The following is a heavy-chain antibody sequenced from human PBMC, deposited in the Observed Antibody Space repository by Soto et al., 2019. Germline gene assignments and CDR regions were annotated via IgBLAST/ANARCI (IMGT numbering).Heavy chain of an antibody. CDR1: GFSFSTYS. Sequence: VGSLRLSCEASGFSFSTYSMHWVCQAPGKGLEWVSSIGRRSDIYYADSVKGRFTISRDNAKNSVSLQMNSLRDGDTAVYYCAREETAWPLAYGLDVWGQGTTVTVSS. J-gene: IGHJ6*02. D-gene: IGHD2-21*02. CDR3: AREETAWPLAYGLDV. V-gene: IGHV3-21*01. CDR2: IGRRSDI.